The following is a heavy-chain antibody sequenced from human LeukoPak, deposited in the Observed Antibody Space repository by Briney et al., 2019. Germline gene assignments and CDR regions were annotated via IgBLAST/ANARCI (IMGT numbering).Heavy chain of an antibody. D-gene: IGHD5-12*01. V-gene: IGHV3-30*18. J-gene: IGHJ6*02. CDR2: ISYDGSNK. CDR1: GFTFSSYG. Sequence: GGSLRLSCAASGFTFSSYGMHWVRQAPGKGLEWVAVISYDGSNKYYADSVKGRFTISRDNSKNTLYLQMNSLRAEDTAVYYCAKDRVSGYYYYYGMDVWGQGTLVTVSS. CDR3: AKDRVSGYYYYYGMDV.